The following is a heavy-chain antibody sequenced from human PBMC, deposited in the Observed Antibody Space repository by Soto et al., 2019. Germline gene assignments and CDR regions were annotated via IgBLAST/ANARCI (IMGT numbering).Heavy chain of an antibody. CDR2: IWYDGSNT. Sequence: GGSLRLSCVTSGFTFSSYGMHWVRQAPGKGLEWVAIIWYDGSNTLYADAVKGRFTISRDNSKNTLYLQVNSLRAEDTAVYYCARGLYCSSSSCYGHLIDYWGQGTLVTVSS. J-gene: IGHJ4*02. V-gene: IGHV3-33*01. D-gene: IGHD2-2*01. CDR3: ARGLYCSSSSCYGHLIDY. CDR1: GFTFSSYG.